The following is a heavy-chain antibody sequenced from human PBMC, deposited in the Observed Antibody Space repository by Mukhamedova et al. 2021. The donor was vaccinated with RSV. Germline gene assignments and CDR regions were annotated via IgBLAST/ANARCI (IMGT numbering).Heavy chain of an antibody. D-gene: IGHD3/OR15-3a*01. J-gene: IGHJ4*02. Sequence: AEYMGGRFTISSNNAKNTLDLQMNSLRADDTAVYYCARGTVTEGPQYFDYWGQGTLVTVSS. V-gene: IGHV3-53*01. CDR3: ARGTVTEGPQYFDY.